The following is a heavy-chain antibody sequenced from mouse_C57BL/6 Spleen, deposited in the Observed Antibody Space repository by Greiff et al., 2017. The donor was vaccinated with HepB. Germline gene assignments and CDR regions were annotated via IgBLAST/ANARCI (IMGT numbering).Heavy chain of an antibody. D-gene: IGHD1-1*01. J-gene: IGHJ2*01. Sequence: QVQLQQPGAELVRPGTSVKLSCKASGYTFTSYWMHWVKQRPGQGLEWIGVIDPSDSYTNYNQKFKGKATLTVDTSSSTAYMQLSSLTSEDSAVYYCAHINYGGYFDYWGQGTTLTVSS. CDR2: IDPSDSYT. V-gene: IGHV1-59*01. CDR1: GYTFTSYW. CDR3: AHINYGGYFDY.